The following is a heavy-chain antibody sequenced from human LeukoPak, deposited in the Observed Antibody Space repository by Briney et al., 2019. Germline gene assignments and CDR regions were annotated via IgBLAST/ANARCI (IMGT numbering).Heavy chain of an antibody. V-gene: IGHV4-39*07. J-gene: IGHJ5*02. CDR3: ARWQPGGSGSDWFDP. Sequence: PSETLSLTCTVSGGSISSSSYYWGWIRQPPGKGLEWIGSIYYSGSTYYNPSLKSRVTISVDTSKNQFSLKLSSVTAADTAVYYCARWQPGGSGSDWFDPWGQGTLVTVSS. CDR2: IYYSGST. CDR1: GGSISSSSYY. D-gene: IGHD3-10*01.